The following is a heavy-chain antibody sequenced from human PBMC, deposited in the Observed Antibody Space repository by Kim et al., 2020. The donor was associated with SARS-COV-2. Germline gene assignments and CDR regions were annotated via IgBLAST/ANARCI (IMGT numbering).Heavy chain of an antibody. Sequence: GGSLRLSCAASGFTFSSYAMSWARQAPGKGLEWVSAISGSGGSTYYADSVKGRFTISRDNSKNTLYLQMNSLRAEDTAVYYCAEDQKTAMVTGEFDYWGQGTLVTVSS. CDR2: ISGSGGST. J-gene: IGHJ4*02. CDR3: AEDQKTAMVTGEFDY. D-gene: IGHD5-18*01. CDR1: GFTFSSYA. V-gene: IGHV3-23*01.